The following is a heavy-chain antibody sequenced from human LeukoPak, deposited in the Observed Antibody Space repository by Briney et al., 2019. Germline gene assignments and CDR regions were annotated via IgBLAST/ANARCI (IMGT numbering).Heavy chain of an antibody. CDR2: IYYSGST. J-gene: IGHJ6*03. V-gene: IGHV4-30-4*08. Sequence: SETLSLTCTVSGGSISSGGYYWSWIRQHPGKGLEWIGYIYYSGSTYYNPSLKSRVTISVDTSNNQFSLKLSSVTAADTAVYYCARVIAAAGTVYYYYYMDVWGKGTTVTVSS. CDR1: GGSISSGGYY. CDR3: ARVIAAAGTVYYYYYMDV. D-gene: IGHD6-13*01.